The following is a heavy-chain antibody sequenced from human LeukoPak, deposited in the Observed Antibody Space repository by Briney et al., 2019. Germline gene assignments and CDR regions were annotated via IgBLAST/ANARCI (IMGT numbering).Heavy chain of an antibody. D-gene: IGHD5-12*01. CDR2: VRNDGSNE. CDR3: AKESDSGYHSEGPKT. V-gene: IGHV3-30*02. J-gene: IGHJ5*02. CDR1: GFVLSDYG. Sequence: GGSLRLSCTASGFVLSDYGMHWVRQAPGKGLEWVAFVRNDGSNEYYVGSMKGRFTISRDKSKNTLYLQMNSLRAEDTAVYSCAKESDSGYHSEGPKTWGLGTLVTVSS.